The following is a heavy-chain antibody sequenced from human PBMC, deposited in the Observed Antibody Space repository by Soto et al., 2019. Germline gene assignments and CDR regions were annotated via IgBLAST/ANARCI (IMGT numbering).Heavy chain of an antibody. CDR2: INAGSGNT. J-gene: IGHJ4*02. CDR3: ATPIYSRFYFDY. V-gene: IGHV1-3*01. CDR1: GYTFISYA. D-gene: IGHD6-13*01. Sequence: GASVKVSCKASGYTFISYAMHWVRQAPGQRLEWMGWINAGSGNTEYSQSFQGRVTITRDTSARTAYMELTNLRSEDTAVYYCATPIYSRFYFDYWGQGTLVTVSS.